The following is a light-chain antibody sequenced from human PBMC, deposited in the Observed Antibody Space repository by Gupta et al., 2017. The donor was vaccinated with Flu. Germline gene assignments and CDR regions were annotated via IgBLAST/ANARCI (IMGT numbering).Light chain of an antibody. CDR1: QGLVYSDGNTY. Sequence: DVVVTQSPLPLAVTLRQPASISCRSSQGLVYSDGNTYLHWFQHRPGQAPRRLIYLVSNRASGVPDRFSCSGSGTYFTLRISRVEADDVGVYFCMQGAHWPWAFGQGTKLEIK. J-gene: IGKJ1*01. CDR3: MQGAHWPWA. CDR2: LVS. V-gene: IGKV2-30*01.